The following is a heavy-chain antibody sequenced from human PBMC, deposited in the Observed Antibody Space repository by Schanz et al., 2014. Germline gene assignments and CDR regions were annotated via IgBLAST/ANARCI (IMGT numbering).Heavy chain of an antibody. CDR3: ARDGGGD. CDR2: INPNSGGT. J-gene: IGHJ4*02. V-gene: IGHV1-2*06. Sequence: QVRLVQSGAEVKKPGSSVKVSCEVSGGTFSSYTISWVRQAPGQGLEWMGRINPNSGGTDYAQKFQGRVTMTRDTSISTAYMELSRPTSDDTAVYYCARDGGGDWGQGTLVTVSS. CDR1: GGTFSSYT.